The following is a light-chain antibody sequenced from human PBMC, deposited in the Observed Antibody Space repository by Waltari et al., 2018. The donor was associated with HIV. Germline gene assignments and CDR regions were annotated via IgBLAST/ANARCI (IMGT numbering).Light chain of an antibody. J-gene: IGKJ4*01. V-gene: IGKV1D-8*01. CDR1: QGISSY. CDR3: QQYYSFPPT. Sequence: VIWMTQSPSLLSASTGDRVTISCRVSQGISSYLAWYQQKPGKAPELVIYGASTLQSGVPSRFGGSGSGTDFTLTISCLQSEDFATYYCQQYYSFPPTFGGGTKVEIK. CDR2: GAS.